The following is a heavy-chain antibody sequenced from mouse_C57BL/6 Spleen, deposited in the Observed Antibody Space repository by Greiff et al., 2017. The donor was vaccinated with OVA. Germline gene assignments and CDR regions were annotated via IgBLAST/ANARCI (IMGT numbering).Heavy chain of an antibody. CDR1: GYTFTDYY. CDR3: ARVGNYVAMDY. J-gene: IGHJ4*01. CDR2: INPNNGGT. D-gene: IGHD1-1*01. V-gene: IGHV1-26*01. Sequence: EVQLQQSGPELVKPGASVKISCKASGYTFTDYYMNWVKQSHGQSLEWIGDINPNNGGTSYNQKFKGTATLTVDKSSSTAYMELRSLTSEDSAVYYCARVGNYVAMDYWGQGTSVTVSS.